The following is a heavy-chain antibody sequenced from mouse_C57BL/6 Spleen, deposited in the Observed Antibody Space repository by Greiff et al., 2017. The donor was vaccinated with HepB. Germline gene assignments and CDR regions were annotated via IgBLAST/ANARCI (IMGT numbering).Heavy chain of an antibody. J-gene: IGHJ4*01. CDR3: ARHLNWDCAMDY. Sequence: EVKLVESGGDLVKPGGSLKLSCAASGFTFSSYGMSWVRQTPDKRLEWVATISSGGSYTYYADRVKGRFTITRDNAKNTLYLQMSSLKSEDTVMYYCARHLNWDCAMDYWGQGTSVTVSS. CDR1: GFTFSSYG. D-gene: IGHD4-1*01. CDR2: ISSGGSYT. V-gene: IGHV5-6*01.